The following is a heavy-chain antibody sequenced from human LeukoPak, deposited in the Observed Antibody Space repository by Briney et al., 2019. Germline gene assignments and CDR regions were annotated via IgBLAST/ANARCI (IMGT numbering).Heavy chain of an antibody. CDR1: GLTFSSHW. D-gene: IGHD2/OR15-2a*01. CDR3: VSFYETY. CDR2: INSDGSWT. J-gene: IGHJ4*02. V-gene: IGHV3-74*01. Sequence: GGSLRLSCAASGLTFSSHWMHWVRQAPGKGLVWVSHINSDGSWTSYADSVKGRFTISKDNAKNTVYLQMNNLRAEDTAVYYCVSFYETYWGRGTLVTVSS.